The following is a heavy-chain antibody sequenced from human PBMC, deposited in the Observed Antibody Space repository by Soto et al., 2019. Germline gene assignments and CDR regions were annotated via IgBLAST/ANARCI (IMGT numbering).Heavy chain of an antibody. J-gene: IGHJ6*03. CDR3: AIKGGEQLVRGHYYYYMDV. Sequence: QVQLVQSGAEVKKPGASVKVSCKASGYTFTSYDINWVRQATGQGLEWMGWMNPNSGNTGYAQKFQGRVTMTMNTSIRTAYMELSSLRSEDTAVYYCAIKGGEQLVRGHYYYYMDVLGKGTTVTVSS. CDR1: GYTFTSYD. V-gene: IGHV1-8*01. D-gene: IGHD6-13*01. CDR2: MNPNSGNT.